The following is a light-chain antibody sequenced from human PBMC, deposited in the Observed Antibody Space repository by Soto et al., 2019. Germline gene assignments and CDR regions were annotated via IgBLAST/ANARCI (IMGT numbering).Light chain of an antibody. CDR2: WAS. CDR1: QSVLYSSNNKNY. J-gene: IGKJ2*03. V-gene: IGKV4-1*01. CDR3: QQYYRTPHS. Sequence: DIVMTQSPDSLAVSLGERVTINCKSSQSVLYSSNNKNYLAWYQQKPRQPPKLLIYWASTRESGVPDRFSGSGSGTDFTLTISSLQAEDVAVYYCQQYYRTPHSFGQGTKLEIK.